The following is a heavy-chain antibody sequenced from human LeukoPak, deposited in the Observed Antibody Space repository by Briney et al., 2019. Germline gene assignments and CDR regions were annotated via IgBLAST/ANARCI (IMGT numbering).Heavy chain of an antibody. D-gene: IGHD6-13*01. CDR2: INQDGSEK. J-gene: IGHJ4*02. Sequence: GGSLRLSCAASGFTFSGYWMSWVRQAPGKGLEWVANINQDGSEKYYVDSVKGRFTISRDNAKNSLFLQMGSLRVEDTAVYYCARLRRSSRGEGDYWGQGTLVTVSS. CDR1: GFTFSGYW. CDR3: ARLRRSSRGEGDY. V-gene: IGHV3-7*01.